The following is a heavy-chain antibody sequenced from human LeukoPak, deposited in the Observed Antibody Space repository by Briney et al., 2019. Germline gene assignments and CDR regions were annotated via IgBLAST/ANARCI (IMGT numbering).Heavy chain of an antibody. D-gene: IGHD1-26*01. CDR2: INAGNGST. J-gene: IGHJ4*02. Sequence: ASVKVSCKASGYTFTGYAMHWVRQAPGQRLEWMGCINAGNGSTKYSQNFQGRVTITRDTSASTAYMELSSLRSEDTAVYYCARDSGSYPGDYFDYWGQGTLVTVSS. CDR3: ARDSGSYPGDYFDY. CDR1: GYTFTGYA. V-gene: IGHV1-3*01.